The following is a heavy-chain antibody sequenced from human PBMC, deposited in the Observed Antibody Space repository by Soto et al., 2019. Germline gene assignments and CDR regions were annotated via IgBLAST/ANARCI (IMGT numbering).Heavy chain of an antibody. CDR3: ARVVSGYDYVWGSYRLSSFDY. D-gene: IGHD3-16*02. J-gene: IGHJ4*02. CDR1: GGSFSGYY. V-gene: IGHV4-34*01. CDR2: INHSGST. Sequence: PSETLSLTCAVYGGSFSGYYWSWIRQPPGKGLEWIGEINHSGSTNYNPSLKSRVTISVDTSKNQFSLKLSSVTAADTAVYYCARVVSGYDYVWGSYRLSSFDYWGQGTLVSVYS.